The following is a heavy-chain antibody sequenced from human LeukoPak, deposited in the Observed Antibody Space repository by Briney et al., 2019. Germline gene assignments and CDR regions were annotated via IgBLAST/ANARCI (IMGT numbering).Heavy chain of an antibody. Sequence: ASVTVSCKDPGHTYSSYGINWVRQAPGQGLEWMGWISVQNGVTNYTQKLQGRVTLTTDTSTSTVYMELTSLRSDDTAVYYCASGPGRLGGLDYWGQGTLVTVSS. CDR3: ASGPGRLGGLDY. D-gene: IGHD3-10*01. V-gene: IGHV1-18*01. CDR2: ISVQNGVT. J-gene: IGHJ4*02. CDR1: GHTYSSYG.